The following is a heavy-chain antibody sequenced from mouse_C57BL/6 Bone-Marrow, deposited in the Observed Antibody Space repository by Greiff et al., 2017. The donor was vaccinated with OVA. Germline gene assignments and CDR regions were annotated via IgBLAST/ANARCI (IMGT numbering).Heavy chain of an antibody. V-gene: IGHV1-74*01. CDR3: AIGTARVAD. CDR2: IHPSDSDP. D-gene: IGHD3-1*01. Sequence: VQLQQPGAELVKPGASVKVSCKASSYTFTSYWMHWVKQRPGQGLEWIGRIHPSDSDPNYNQKLKGKATLTVDKSSSTAYIQLSSLTSEDSAVYYCAIGTARVADWGQGTLVTVSA. J-gene: IGHJ3*01. CDR1: SYTFTSYW.